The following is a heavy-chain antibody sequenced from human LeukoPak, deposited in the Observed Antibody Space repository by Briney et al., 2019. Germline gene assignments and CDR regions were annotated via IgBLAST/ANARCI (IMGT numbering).Heavy chain of an antibody. Sequence: GRSLRLSCAASGSTFSSYGMHWVRQAPGKGLEWVAVISYDGSNKYYADSVKGRFTISRDNSKNTLYLQMNSLRAEDTAVYYCAKSGITIFGVVITEALYWGQGTLVTVSS. J-gene: IGHJ4*02. V-gene: IGHV3-30*18. CDR3: AKSGITIFGVVITEALY. D-gene: IGHD3-3*01. CDR1: GSTFSSYG. CDR2: ISYDGSNK.